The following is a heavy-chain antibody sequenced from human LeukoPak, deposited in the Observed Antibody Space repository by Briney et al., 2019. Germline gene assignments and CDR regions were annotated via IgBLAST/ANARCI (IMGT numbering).Heavy chain of an antibody. Sequence: GESLKISCKGSGYSFTNYWIGWVRQMPGKGLEWMGIIYPGDSDTRYRSSFQGQVTISADKSNSTAYLHWSSLKASDTAMYYCASRLYSRSWYDAFHIWGQGTMVTVSS. CDR2: IYPGDSDT. CDR1: GYSFTNYW. J-gene: IGHJ3*02. CDR3: ASRLYSRSWYDAFHI. V-gene: IGHV5-51*01. D-gene: IGHD6-13*01.